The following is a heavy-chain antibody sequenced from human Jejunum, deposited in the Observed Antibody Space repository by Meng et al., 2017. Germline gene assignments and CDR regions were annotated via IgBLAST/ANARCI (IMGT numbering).Heavy chain of an antibody. CDR3: ARDDISVYFQQ. CDR2: TYYRSKWYN. Sequence: QVQLHQSGPGLVNPSQPCSIACDIAVDSVSNNSDTWYWIRQSPSRGLEWLGRTYYRSKWYNDYAVSVKGRITINPDTSKNQFSLQLNSLTPEDTAVYYCARDDISVYFQQWGQGTLVTVCS. CDR1: VDSVSNNSDT. J-gene: IGHJ1*01. V-gene: IGHV6-1*01.